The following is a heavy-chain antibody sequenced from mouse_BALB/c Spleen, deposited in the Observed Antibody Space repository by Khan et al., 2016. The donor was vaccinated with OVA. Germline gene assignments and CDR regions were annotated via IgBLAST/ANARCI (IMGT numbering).Heavy chain of an antibody. CDR2: INYSGNT. CDR3: ARKDYYDYDPFPY. Sequence: EVKLEESGPGLVKPSQSLSLTCTVTGYSITSEYAWNWIRQFPGNKLEWMGYINYSGNTSFNPSLKSRTSITRDTSKNQFFLQLNSVTTEDTATYYGARKDYYDYDPFPYWGQGTLVTVSA. D-gene: IGHD2-4*01. V-gene: IGHV3-2*02. CDR1: GYSITSEYA. J-gene: IGHJ3*01.